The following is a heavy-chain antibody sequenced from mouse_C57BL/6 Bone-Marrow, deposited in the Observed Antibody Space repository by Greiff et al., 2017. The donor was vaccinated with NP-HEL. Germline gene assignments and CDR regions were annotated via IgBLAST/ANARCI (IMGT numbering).Heavy chain of an antibody. J-gene: IGHJ3*01. Sequence: VQLQQSGAELARPGASVKMSCKASGYTFTSYWITWVKQRPGQGLEWIGDIYPGSGSTNYNEKFKSKATLTVDTSSSTAYMQLSSLTSEDSAVYYCARGNYYGSSYVSWFAYWGQGTLVTVSA. CDR1: GYTFTSYW. D-gene: IGHD1-1*01. CDR2: IYPGSGST. V-gene: IGHV1-55*01. CDR3: ARGNYYGSSYVSWFAY.